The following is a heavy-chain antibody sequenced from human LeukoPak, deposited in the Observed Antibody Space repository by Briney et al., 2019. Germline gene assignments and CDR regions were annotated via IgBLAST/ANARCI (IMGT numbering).Heavy chain of an antibody. CDR1: GYTSTSYY. Sequence: ASVKVSCKASGYTSTSYYMHWVRQAPGQGLEWMGIINPSGGSTSYAQKFQGRVTMTRDTSTSTVYMELSSLRSDDTAVYYCARRCSGGSCYRGVAFDIWGQGTMVTVSS. CDR3: ARRCSGGSCYRGVAFDI. J-gene: IGHJ3*02. CDR2: INPSGGST. D-gene: IGHD2-15*01. V-gene: IGHV1-46*01.